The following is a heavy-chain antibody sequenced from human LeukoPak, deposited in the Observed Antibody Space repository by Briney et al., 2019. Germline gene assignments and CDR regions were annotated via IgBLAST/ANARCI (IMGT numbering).Heavy chain of an antibody. Sequence: SVKLSCKASGGTFSSYAISWVRHRPGQGLEWMGRIIPIFGIANYAQKFQGRVTITADKSTSTAYMELSSLRSEDTAVYYCAREGTIMASSPMDYWGQGTLVTVSS. CDR2: IIPIFGIA. V-gene: IGHV1-69*04. D-gene: IGHD5-12*01. CDR3: AREGTIMASSPMDY. CDR1: GGTFSSYA. J-gene: IGHJ4*02.